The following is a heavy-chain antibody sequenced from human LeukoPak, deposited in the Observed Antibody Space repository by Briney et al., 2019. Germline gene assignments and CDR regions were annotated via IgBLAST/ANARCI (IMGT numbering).Heavy chain of an antibody. CDR1: GFTFKKYW. V-gene: IGHV3-30*02. J-gene: IGHJ3*02. Sequence: GESLRLSCAASGFTFKKYWMNWVRQVPGKGLEWVAFIRYDGSNKYYADSVKGRFTISRDNSKNTLYLQMNSLRAEDTAVYYCAKDRVVPTQYQLLPDAFDIWGQGTMVTVSS. CDR3: AKDRVVPTQYQLLPDAFDI. D-gene: IGHD2-2*01. CDR2: IRYDGSNK.